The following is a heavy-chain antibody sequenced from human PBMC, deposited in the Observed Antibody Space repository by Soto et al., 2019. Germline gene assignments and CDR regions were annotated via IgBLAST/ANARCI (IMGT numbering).Heavy chain of an antibody. CDR2: ISSSSSYI. Sequence: EVQLVESGGGLVKPGGSLRLSCAASGFTFSSYSMNWVRQAPGKGLEWVSSISSSSSYIYYADSVKGRFTISRDNAKNSLYLQMNSLRAEDTAVYYCARGSDIVVVPATYYYYGMDVWGRGTTVTVSS. V-gene: IGHV3-21*01. J-gene: IGHJ6*02. CDR3: ARGSDIVVVPATYYYYGMDV. D-gene: IGHD2-2*01. CDR1: GFTFSSYS.